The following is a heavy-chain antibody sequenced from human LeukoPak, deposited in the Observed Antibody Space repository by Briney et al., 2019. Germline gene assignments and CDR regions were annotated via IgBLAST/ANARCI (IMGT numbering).Heavy chain of an antibody. CDR3: AREHPHSPAFDI. D-gene: IGHD2-21*01. Sequence: SETLSLTCAVYGGSFSGYYWSWIRQPPGKGLEWIGEINHSGSTNYNPSLKSRVTISVDTSKNQFSLKLSSVTAADTAVYYCAREHPHSPAFDIWGQGTMVTVSS. J-gene: IGHJ3*02. V-gene: IGHV4-34*01. CDR2: INHSGST. CDR1: GGSFSGYY.